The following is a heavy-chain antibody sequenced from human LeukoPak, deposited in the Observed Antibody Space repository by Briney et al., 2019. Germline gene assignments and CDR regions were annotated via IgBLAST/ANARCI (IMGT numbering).Heavy chain of an antibody. V-gene: IGHV1-8*03. CDR3: ARRAAAGTALDY. J-gene: IGHJ4*02. CDR1: GYTFTRYD. D-gene: IGHD6-13*01. Sequence: ASMKVSCKASGYTFTRYDTNWVRQATGQGLEWMGWMNPNSGNTGYAQKFQGRVTITRNTSINTAYMELSSLRSEDTAVYYCARRAAAGTALDYWGQGTLVTVSS. CDR2: MNPNSGNT.